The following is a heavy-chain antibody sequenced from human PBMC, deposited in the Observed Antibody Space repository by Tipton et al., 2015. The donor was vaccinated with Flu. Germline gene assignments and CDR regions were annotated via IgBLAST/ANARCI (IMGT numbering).Heavy chain of an antibody. CDR3: AKNAGYCSSISCYRPFDY. CDR1: GGSISSYY. V-gene: IGHV4-59*01. D-gene: IGHD2-2*01. Sequence: TLSLTCTVSGGSISSYYWTWIRQPPGKGLEWIGYIYYSGTTNYNPSLKSRVTISADTSKNQFSLKLSSVTAADTAVYYCAKNAGYCSSISCYRPFDYWGQGILVTVSS. CDR2: IYYSGTT. J-gene: IGHJ4*02.